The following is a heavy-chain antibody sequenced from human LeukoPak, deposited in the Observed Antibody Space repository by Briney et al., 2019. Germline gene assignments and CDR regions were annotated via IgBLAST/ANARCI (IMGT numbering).Heavy chain of an antibody. CDR1: GFIFDDYG. J-gene: IGHJ4*02. V-gene: IGHV3-20*04. CDR2: INWSGGST. CDR3: AKHPSGYYYDLFDY. D-gene: IGHD3-22*01. Sequence: CPGGSLRLSCAASGFIFDDYGMSWVRQAPGKGLEWVSGINWSGGSTGYADSVKGRFTISRDNAKNSLYLQMNSLRAEDTALYYCAKHPSGYYYDLFDYWGQGTLVTVSS.